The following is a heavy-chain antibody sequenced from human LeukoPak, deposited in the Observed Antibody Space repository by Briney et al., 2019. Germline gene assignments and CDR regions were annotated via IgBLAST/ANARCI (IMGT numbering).Heavy chain of an antibody. CDR1: GYTLTELS. V-gene: IGHV1-24*01. J-gene: IGHJ4*02. CDR2: FDPEDGET. CDR3: ATGGSGYYEPPDY. Sequence: GASVKVSCKVSGYTLTELSMHWVRLAPGKGLEWMGGFDPEDGETIYAQKFQGRITMTEDTSTDTAYMELSSLRSEDTAVYYCATGGSGYYEPPDYWGQGTLVTVSS. D-gene: IGHD3-22*01.